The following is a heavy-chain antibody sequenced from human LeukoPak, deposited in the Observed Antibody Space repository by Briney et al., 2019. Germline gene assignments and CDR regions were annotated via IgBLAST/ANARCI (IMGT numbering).Heavy chain of an antibody. V-gene: IGHV3-23*01. D-gene: IGHD2-15*01. CDR2: ISGSGGNT. J-gene: IGHJ5*02. Sequence: PGGSLRLSCAASGFTFSGFAMSWVRQAPGKGLEWVSGISGSGGNTYYADSLKGRFTISRDNSKNTLYLQMNSLRAEDTAVYYCAKDEGYCTGGSCYHNRFDPWGQGTLVTVSS. CDR3: AKDEGYCTGGSCYHNRFDP. CDR1: GFTFSGFA.